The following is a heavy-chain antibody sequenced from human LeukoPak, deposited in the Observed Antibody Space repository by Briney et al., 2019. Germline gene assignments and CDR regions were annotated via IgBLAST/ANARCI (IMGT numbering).Heavy chain of an antibody. CDR3: ARDNNWNYPDY. Sequence: GGSLRLSCAASGFTFSSYWMHWARQAPGKGLVWVSRISSDGSSTRYADSVKGRFTISRDNAKNTLFLQMNSLRAEDTAVYYCARDNNWNYPDYWGQGTLVTVSS. CDR1: GFTFSSYW. V-gene: IGHV3-74*01. J-gene: IGHJ4*02. D-gene: IGHD1-7*01. CDR2: ISSDGSST.